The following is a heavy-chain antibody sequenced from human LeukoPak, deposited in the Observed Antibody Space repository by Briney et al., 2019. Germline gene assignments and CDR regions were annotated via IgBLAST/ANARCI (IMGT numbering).Heavy chain of an antibody. CDR1: GYTFTSYG. CDR3: ATAKRWLQLVINDAFDI. Sequence: ASVKVSCKASGYTFTSYGISWVRQAPGQGLEWMGWISAYNGNTNSAQKFQGRVTMTDDTSTDTAYMELSSLRSEDTAVYYCATAKRWLQLVINDAFDIWGQVTMVTVSS. D-gene: IGHD5-24*01. J-gene: IGHJ3*02. V-gene: IGHV1-18*01. CDR2: ISAYNGNT.